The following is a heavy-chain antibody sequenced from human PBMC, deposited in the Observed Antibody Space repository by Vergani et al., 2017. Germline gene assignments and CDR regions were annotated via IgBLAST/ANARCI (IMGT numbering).Heavy chain of an antibody. CDR1: GFTFSHYS. J-gene: IGHJ6*03. Sequence: VQMVESGGGLVKPGGSRRLSCVASGFTFSHYSMNWVRQAPGKGLEWVAFIWYDGSKEYYADSVKGRFTISRDNSKNTLYLQMNNLRAADTAVYYCARSGYCAHGFCYITYYYYMDVWGKGTAVTVSS. CDR3: ARSGYCAHGFCYITYYYYMDV. CDR2: IWYDGSKE. V-gene: IGHV3-33*08. D-gene: IGHD2-8*01.